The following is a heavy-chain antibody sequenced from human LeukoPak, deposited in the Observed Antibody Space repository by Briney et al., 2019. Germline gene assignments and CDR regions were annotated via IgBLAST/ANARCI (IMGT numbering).Heavy chain of an antibody. Sequence: AGGSLRLSCAASGFTVSSNYMSWVRQAPGKGLEWVSVIYSGGSTYYADSVKGRFTISRDNSKNTLYLQMNSLRAEDTAVYYCARDNGGYVFDYWGQGTLVTVSS. V-gene: IGHV3-53*01. CDR1: GFTVSSNY. D-gene: IGHD5-12*01. J-gene: IGHJ4*02. CDR2: IYSGGST. CDR3: ARDNGGYVFDY.